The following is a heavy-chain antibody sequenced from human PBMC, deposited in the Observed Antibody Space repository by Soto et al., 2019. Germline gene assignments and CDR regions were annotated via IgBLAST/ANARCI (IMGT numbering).Heavy chain of an antibody. CDR2: INPSGRST. CDR1: GYTFTSYY. J-gene: IGHJ6*02. V-gene: IGHV1-46*01. CDR3: ARGPELRLLWFGEFLNYYYYGMDV. Sequence: PRASVKVSCKASGYTFTSYYMHWVRQAPGQGLEWMGIINPSGRSTSYAQKFQGRVTMTRDTSTSTVYMELSSLRSEDTAVYYCARGPELRLLWFGEFLNYYYYGMDVWGQGTTVTVSS. D-gene: IGHD3-10*01.